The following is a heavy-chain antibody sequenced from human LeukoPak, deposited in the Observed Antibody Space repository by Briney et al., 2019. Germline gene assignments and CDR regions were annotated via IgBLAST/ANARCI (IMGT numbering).Heavy chain of an antibody. CDR3: AKDLKRHIVVVTATEFDY. CDR1: GFTFSGYW. Sequence: GGSLRLSCAASGFTFSGYWMSWVRQAPGKGLEWVAFIRYDGSNKYYADSVKGRFTISRDNSKNTLYLQMNSLRAEDTAVYYCAKDLKRHIVVVTATEFDYWGQGTLVTVSS. CDR2: IRYDGSNK. D-gene: IGHD2-21*02. J-gene: IGHJ4*02. V-gene: IGHV3-30*02.